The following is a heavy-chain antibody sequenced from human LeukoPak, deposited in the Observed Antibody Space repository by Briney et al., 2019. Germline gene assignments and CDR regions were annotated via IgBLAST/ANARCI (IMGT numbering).Heavy chain of an antibody. CDR1: GFTFSSYA. CDR2: TSYDGSNK. CDR3: ARESPVGSFFDY. D-gene: IGHD6-13*01. V-gene: IGHV3-30-3*01. Sequence: GGSLRLSCAASGFTFSSYAMHWVRQAPGKGLEWVAVTSYDGSNKYYADSVKGRFTISRDNSKNTLYLQMNSLRAEDTAVYYGARESPVGSFFDYWGQGTLVTVSS. J-gene: IGHJ4*02.